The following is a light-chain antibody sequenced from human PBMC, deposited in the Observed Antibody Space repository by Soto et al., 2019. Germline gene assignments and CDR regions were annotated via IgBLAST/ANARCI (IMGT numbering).Light chain of an antibody. CDR3: QQRHRWPIT. V-gene: IGKV3D-20*02. CDR1: QSVSSSY. J-gene: IGKJ5*01. CDR2: GAS. Sequence: EIVLTQSPGTLSLSPVERATLSCRASQSVSSSYLAWYQQKPGQAPRLLIYGASSRATGIPDRFSGSGSGTDFTLTISSLEPEDSAVYYCQQRHRWPITFGQGTRLEIK.